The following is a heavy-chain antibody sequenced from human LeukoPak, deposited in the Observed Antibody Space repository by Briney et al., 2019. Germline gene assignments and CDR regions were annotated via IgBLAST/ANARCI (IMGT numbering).Heavy chain of an antibody. CDR3: AREGGFYRPLDY. CDR1: GGSVTSTSW. J-gene: IGHJ4*02. D-gene: IGHD3-3*01. Sequence: PSETLSLTCAVSGGSVTSTSWWTWVRQPPGTGLEWIGEVHLDGRTNYNPSLTGRLTLSVDLYENHISLKLTPVTAADTAVYYCAREGGFYRPLDYLGQGTLVTVSS. V-gene: IGHV4-4*02. CDR2: VHLDGRT.